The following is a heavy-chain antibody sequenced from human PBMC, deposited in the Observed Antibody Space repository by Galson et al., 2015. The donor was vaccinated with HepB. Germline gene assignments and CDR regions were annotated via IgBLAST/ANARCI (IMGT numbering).Heavy chain of an antibody. V-gene: IGHV1-69*13. CDR3: ASPPLGGSYSNDAFDI. D-gene: IGHD1-26*01. Sequence: SVKVSCKASGGTFSSYAISWVRQAPGQGLEWMGGIIPIFGTANYAQKFQGRVTITADESTSTAYMELSSLRSEDTAVYYCASPPLGGSYSNDAFDIWGQGTMVTVSS. J-gene: IGHJ3*02. CDR2: IIPIFGTA. CDR1: GGTFSSYA.